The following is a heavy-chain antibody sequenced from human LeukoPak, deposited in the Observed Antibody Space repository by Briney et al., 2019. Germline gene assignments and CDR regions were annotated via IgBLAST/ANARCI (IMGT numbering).Heavy chain of an antibody. CDR2: ISWNGDIT. Sequence: GGSLRLSCAASGFTLSSYAMSWVRQAPGKGLEWVSLISWNGDITYYADSVQGRFTISRDNNKNSLYLQMNRLRAEDTALYYCAKDAELDYWGQGTLVTVST. V-gene: IGHV3-43D*04. J-gene: IGHJ4*02. CDR1: GFTLSSYA. CDR3: AKDAELDY.